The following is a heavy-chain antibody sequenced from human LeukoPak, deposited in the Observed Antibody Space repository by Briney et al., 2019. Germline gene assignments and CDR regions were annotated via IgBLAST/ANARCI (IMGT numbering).Heavy chain of an antibody. Sequence: SETLSLTCAVYRGSFSGYYWSWIRQPPGKGLEWIGEINHSGSTNYNPSLKSRVTISVDTSKNQFSLKLSSVTAADTAVYYCARATVVVVAATRLNWFDPWGQGTLVTVSS. CDR2: INHSGST. J-gene: IGHJ5*02. D-gene: IGHD2-15*01. V-gene: IGHV4-34*01. CDR1: RGSFSGYY. CDR3: ARATVVVVAATRLNWFDP.